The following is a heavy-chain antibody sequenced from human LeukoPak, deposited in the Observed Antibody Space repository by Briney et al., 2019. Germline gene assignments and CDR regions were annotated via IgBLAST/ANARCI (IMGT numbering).Heavy chain of an antibody. Sequence: SETLSLTCTVSGGSINSSSYYWGWIRQPPGKGLEWIGTIYYSGSTYYNPSLKSRVTISVDTSKNQFSLKLSSVTASDTAVYYCARRFAPSRNNAFDIWGQGTMVTVSS. CDR3: ARRFAPSRNNAFDI. CDR2: IYYSGST. V-gene: IGHV4-39*01. D-gene: IGHD3-10*01. J-gene: IGHJ3*02. CDR1: GGSINSSSYY.